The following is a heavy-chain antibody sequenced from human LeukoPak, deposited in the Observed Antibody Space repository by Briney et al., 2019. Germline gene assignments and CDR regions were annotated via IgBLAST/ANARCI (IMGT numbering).Heavy chain of an antibody. Sequence: GGSLRLSCAASGFTFSSYSMIWVRQAPGKGLEWVSSISSSSSYIYYADSVKGRFTISRDNAKNSLYLQMNSLRAEDTAVYYCARRFSVAGISRTYYFDYWGQGTLVTVSS. CDR1: GFTFSSYS. CDR2: ISSSSSYI. D-gene: IGHD6-19*01. V-gene: IGHV3-21*01. J-gene: IGHJ4*02. CDR3: ARRFSVAGISRTYYFDY.